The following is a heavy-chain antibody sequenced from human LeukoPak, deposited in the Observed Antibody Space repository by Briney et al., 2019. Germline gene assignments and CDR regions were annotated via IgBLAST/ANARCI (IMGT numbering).Heavy chain of an antibody. Sequence: GGSLRLSCEASGFTFSSYGMNWVRQAPGKGLEWVAVIWYDGTSKYYADSVKGRFTISRDNSKNTLFLQMSSLRAEDTAVYYCAKDYGYFDYWGQGTLVTVSS. V-gene: IGHV3-33*06. CDR3: AKDYGYFDY. D-gene: IGHD4-17*01. CDR2: IWYDGTSK. J-gene: IGHJ4*02. CDR1: GFTFSSYG.